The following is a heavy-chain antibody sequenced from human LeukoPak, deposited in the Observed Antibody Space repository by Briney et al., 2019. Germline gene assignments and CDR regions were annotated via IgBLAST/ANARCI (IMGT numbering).Heavy chain of an antibody. J-gene: IGHJ6*02. CDR2: INPNSGGT. CDR3: ARVRIGQQLDKYYYYALDV. D-gene: IGHD6-13*01. CDR1: GYTFTDYY. Sequence: ASVKVSFKASGYTFTDYYMHWVRQAPGQGLEWMGWINPNSGGTNFAQKFQGRVTMTTDTSISTAYMEVSRLRSDDTAVYYCARVRIGQQLDKYYYYALDVWGQETTVTVSS. V-gene: IGHV1-2*02.